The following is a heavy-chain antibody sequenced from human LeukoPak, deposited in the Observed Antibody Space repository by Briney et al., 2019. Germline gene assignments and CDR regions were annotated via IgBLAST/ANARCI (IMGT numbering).Heavy chain of an antibody. CDR3: ARGIDLRGDTDFDY. Sequence: ASVKVSCKASGYTFTSYDINWVRQATGQGLEWMGWMNPNSGNTGYAQKFQGRVTMTRNTSISTAYMELSSLRSEDTAVYYCARGIDLRGDTDFDYWGQGTLVTVSP. V-gene: IGHV1-8*01. J-gene: IGHJ4*02. CDR2: MNPNSGNT. D-gene: IGHD3-10*01. CDR1: GYTFTSYD.